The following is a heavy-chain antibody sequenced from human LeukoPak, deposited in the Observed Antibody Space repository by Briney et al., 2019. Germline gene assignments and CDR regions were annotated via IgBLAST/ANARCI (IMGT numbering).Heavy chain of an antibody. CDR2: IYYSGST. J-gene: IGHJ6*03. Sequence: SETLSLTCTVSGGSISSSSYYWGWIRQPPGKGLEWIGSIYYSGSTYYNASLKSRVTISVDTSKNQFSLKLSSVTAADTAVYYCARHHSSSPNNYYMDVWGKGTTVTVSS. CDR1: GGSISSSSYY. CDR3: ARHHSSSPNNYYMDV. V-gene: IGHV4-39*01. D-gene: IGHD6-6*01.